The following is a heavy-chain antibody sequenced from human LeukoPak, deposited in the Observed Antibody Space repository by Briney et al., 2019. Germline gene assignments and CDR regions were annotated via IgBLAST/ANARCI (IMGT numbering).Heavy chain of an antibody. V-gene: IGHV3-49*03. CDR1: GFTFGDYL. CDR2: ISGGTT. J-gene: IGHJ4*02. CDR3: SRGSGWLSVY. D-gene: IGHD6-19*01. Sequence: GGSLRLSCTASGFTFGDYLMSWFRQAPGRGLEWIGFISGGTTEYAASVKGRFTISRDDSTSIAYLQMNSLTTEDTAVYYCSRGSGWLSVYWGQGTLVTVPS.